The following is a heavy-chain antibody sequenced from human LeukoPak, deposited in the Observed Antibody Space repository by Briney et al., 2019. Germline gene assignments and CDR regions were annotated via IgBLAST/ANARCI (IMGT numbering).Heavy chain of an antibody. J-gene: IGHJ4*02. CDR2: ISSSGSNI. D-gene: IGHD5-18*01. CDR1: GFTFSDYY. CDR3: ARVSRGYSYGYVVDY. Sequence: GGSLRLSCAASGFTFSDYYMSWIRQAPGKGLEWVSYISSSGSNIYYADSVKGRFTISRDNAKNSLYLQMNSLRAGDTAVYYCARVSRGYSYGYVVDYWGQGTLVTVPS. V-gene: IGHV3-11*01.